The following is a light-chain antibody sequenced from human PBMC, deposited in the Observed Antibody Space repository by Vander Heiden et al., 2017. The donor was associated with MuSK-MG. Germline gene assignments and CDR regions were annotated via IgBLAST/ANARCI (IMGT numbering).Light chain of an antibody. Sequence: EILMTQSPATLSVSPGERATLSCRASQSVSSNLAWYQQKPGQAPRLLISGASTRATGIPARFSGSGYGKEFTLTISSRQSEDFAVYYCQQDNNWPPWTFGQGTKVEIK. CDR2: GAS. CDR1: QSVSSN. CDR3: QQDNNWPPWT. V-gene: IGKV3-15*01. J-gene: IGKJ1*01.